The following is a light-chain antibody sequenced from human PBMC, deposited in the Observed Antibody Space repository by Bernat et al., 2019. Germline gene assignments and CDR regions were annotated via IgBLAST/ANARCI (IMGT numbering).Light chain of an antibody. J-gene: IGLJ1*01. V-gene: IGLV2-14*03. Sequence: QSALTQPASVSGSPGQSITISCTGTSSDVGYYNYVSWYQHHPGKAPKLMIYDVSSRPSGVSNRFSGSKSGNTASLTISGLQAEDEADYHCSSYRGTSPRYVFGTGIKVTVL. CDR2: DVS. CDR3: SSYRGTSPRYV. CDR1: SSDVGYYNY.